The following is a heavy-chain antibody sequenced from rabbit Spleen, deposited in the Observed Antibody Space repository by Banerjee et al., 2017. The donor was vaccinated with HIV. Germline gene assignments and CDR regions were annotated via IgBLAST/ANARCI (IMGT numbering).Heavy chain of an antibody. J-gene: IGHJ3*01. D-gene: IGHD4-1*01. V-gene: IGHV1S40*01. CDR1: GVSFSSGYD. CDR3: ARDLTDVIGWNFGW. Sequence: QSLEESGGDLVKPGASLTLTCKASGVSFSSGYDMCWVRQAPGKGLEWIACIYTGNSKTYYANWAKGRFTISKTSSTTVTLQMTSLTVADTATYFCARDLTDVIGWNFGWWGQGTLVTVS. CDR2: IYTGNSKT.